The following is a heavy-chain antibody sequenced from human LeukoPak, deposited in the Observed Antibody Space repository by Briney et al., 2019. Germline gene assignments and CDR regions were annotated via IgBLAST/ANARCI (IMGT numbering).Heavy chain of an antibody. Sequence: PSETLSLTCAVYGGSFSGYYWSWIRQPPGKGLEWIGEINHSGSTNYNPSLKSRVTISVDTSKNQFSLKLSSVTAADTAVYYCARHGVGYDGSGYYYWGQGTLVTVSS. D-gene: IGHD3-22*01. CDR3: ARHGVGYDGSGYYY. V-gene: IGHV4-34*01. CDR2: INHSGST. CDR1: GGSFSGYY. J-gene: IGHJ4*02.